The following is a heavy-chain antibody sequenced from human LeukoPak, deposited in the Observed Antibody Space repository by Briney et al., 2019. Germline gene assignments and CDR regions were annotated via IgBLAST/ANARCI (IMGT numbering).Heavy chain of an antibody. Sequence: GGSLRLSCAASGFTFSSYAMSWVRQAPGKGLEWVSAISGSGGSTYYADSVKGRFTISRDSSKNTLYLQMNSLRAEDTAVYYCAKDPKESPALDYWGQGTLVTVSS. J-gene: IGHJ4*02. D-gene: IGHD6-25*01. CDR1: GFTFSSYA. V-gene: IGHV3-23*01. CDR2: ISGSGGST. CDR3: AKDPKESPALDY.